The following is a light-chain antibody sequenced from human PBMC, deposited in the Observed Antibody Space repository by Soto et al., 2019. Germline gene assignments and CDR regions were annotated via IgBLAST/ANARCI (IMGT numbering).Light chain of an antibody. Sequence: QSALTQPASVSGSPGQSITISCTGSSSVVGAYNYVSWYLQHPGKAPKLLIYGVGNRPSGVSARFSGSKSGDTASLTISGLQAEDEADYYCSSYAHGSIYVFGTGTKVTVL. CDR3: SSYAHGSIYV. V-gene: IGLV2-14*01. CDR2: GVG. J-gene: IGLJ1*01. CDR1: SSVVGAYNY.